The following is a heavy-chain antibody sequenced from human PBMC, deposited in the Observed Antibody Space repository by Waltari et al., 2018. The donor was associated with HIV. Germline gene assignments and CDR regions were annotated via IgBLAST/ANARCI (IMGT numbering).Heavy chain of an antibody. V-gene: IGHV3-33*01. CDR1: GFPFITKD. Sequence: QVQLVESGGGVVQPGTSLRLSCAASGFPFITKDMDWVRQAPGKGLEWVAVIWYDGRNKYYSVSVKGRFSITRDTSKNTLSLEMNSLRAEDTGIYYCARDRTATSRGNGMDVWGPGTTVIVSS. CDR3: ARDRTATSRGNGMDV. CDR2: IWYDGRNK. J-gene: IGHJ6*02. D-gene: IGHD1-1*01.